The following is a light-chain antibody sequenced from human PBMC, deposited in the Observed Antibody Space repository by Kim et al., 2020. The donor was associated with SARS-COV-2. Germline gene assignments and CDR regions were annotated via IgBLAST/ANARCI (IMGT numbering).Light chain of an antibody. Sequence: GQSITISCTGTSSDVGGYNCVSWYQQHPGKAPKVMISEVSNRPSGVSNRFSGSKSGNTASLTISRLQVEDEAEYYCSSYTSSNTLVFGGGTQLTVL. CDR1: SSDVGGYNC. V-gene: IGLV2-14*03. J-gene: IGLJ2*01. CDR2: EVS. CDR3: SSYTSSNTLV.